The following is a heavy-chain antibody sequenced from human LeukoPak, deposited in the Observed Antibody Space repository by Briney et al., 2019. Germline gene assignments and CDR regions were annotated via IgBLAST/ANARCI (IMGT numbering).Heavy chain of an antibody. CDR3: ARDSGSYFVGYYFDY. V-gene: IGHV3-30*04. D-gene: IGHD1-26*01. CDR1: GFTFSTYA. J-gene: IGHJ4*02. Sequence: GGSLRLSCAASGFTFSTYAMDWVRQAPGEGLEWVAVISNDGSSKYYADSVKGRFTISRDNSKNTLYLQMNSLRAEDTAVYYCARDSGSYFVGYYFDYWGQGTLVTVSS. CDR2: ISNDGSSK.